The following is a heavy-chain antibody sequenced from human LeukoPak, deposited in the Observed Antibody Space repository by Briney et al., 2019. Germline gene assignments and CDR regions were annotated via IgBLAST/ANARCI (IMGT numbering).Heavy chain of an antibody. CDR2: IRYDGSLQ. J-gene: IGHJ4*02. D-gene: IGHD3-22*01. V-gene: IGHV3-30*02. CDR3: VKDGSSSFYYYFDC. CDR1: GFTFTSYA. Sequence: GGSLRLSCAASGFTFTSYAMHWVRQAPGKGLEWVAFIRYDGSLQFYTHSVKGRFTVSRDNSKNTLYLQMHSLRAEDTAVYYCVKDGSSSFYYYFDCWGQGALVTVSS.